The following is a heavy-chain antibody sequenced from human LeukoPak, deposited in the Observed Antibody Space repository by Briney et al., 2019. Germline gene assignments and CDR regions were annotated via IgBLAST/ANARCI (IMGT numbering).Heavy chain of an antibody. V-gene: IGHV3-7*01. CDR3: ARDIPQNTIDY. CDR2: IKKDGSEK. CDR1: GFTFSTYW. D-gene: IGHD1-26*01. J-gene: IGHJ4*02. Sequence: PGGSLRLSCAASGFTFSTYWMSWVRQAPGKGLEWVANIKKDGSEKYHVDSVKGRFTISRDNAKNTLYLQMNSLRAEDSAVYYCARDIPQNTIDYWGQGTLVTVSS.